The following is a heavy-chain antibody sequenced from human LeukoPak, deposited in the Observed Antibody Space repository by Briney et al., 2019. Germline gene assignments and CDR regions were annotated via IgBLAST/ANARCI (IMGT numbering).Heavy chain of an antibody. CDR3: AKGESYGYVYVD. CDR2: ISGSGGST. CDR1: GFTFSSYA. V-gene: IGHV3-23*01. Sequence: GGSLRLSCAASGFTFSSYAISWVRQAPVKGLDCVSAISGSGGSTYYADSVKGRFTISRDNSKNTLSLQMNSLRAEDTAVYYCAKGESYGYVYVDWGQGTLVTVSS. D-gene: IGHD3-16*01. J-gene: IGHJ4*02.